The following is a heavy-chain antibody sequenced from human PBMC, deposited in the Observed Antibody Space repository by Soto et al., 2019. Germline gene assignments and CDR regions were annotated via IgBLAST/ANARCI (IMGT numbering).Heavy chain of an antibody. J-gene: IGHJ4*02. Sequence: QVQLVQSGAEVKKPGSSVKVSCKASGGTFSSYAISWVRQAPGQGLEWMGGIIPIFGTANYAQKFQGRVTITADESTSTADMELSSLRSDDTAVYYCARDQGYYYDSSGYYSGWGQGTLVTVSS. V-gene: IGHV1-69*01. CDR3: ARDQGYYYDSSGYYSG. D-gene: IGHD3-22*01. CDR2: IIPIFGTA. CDR1: GGTFSSYA.